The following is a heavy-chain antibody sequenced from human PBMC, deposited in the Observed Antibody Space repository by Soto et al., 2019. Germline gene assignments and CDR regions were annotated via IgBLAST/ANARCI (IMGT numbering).Heavy chain of an antibody. Sequence: EVQLVESGGGLVQPGGSLRLSFAASGFTFSSSSMNWVRQAPGKGLEWVSFIYTLSSIMYYADSVRGRFTISRDNAMNLLYLQMNSRRAEDTAIYYCTGGGVSSGPGYWGQGTLVTVSS. CDR2: IYTLSSIM. D-gene: IGHD3-22*01. J-gene: IGHJ4*02. V-gene: IGHV3-48*01. CDR1: GFTFSSSS. CDR3: TGGGVSSGPGY.